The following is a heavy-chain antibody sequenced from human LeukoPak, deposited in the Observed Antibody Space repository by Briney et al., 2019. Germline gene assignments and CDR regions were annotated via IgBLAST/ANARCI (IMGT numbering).Heavy chain of an antibody. CDR3: ASIVDTAMAYDY. V-gene: IGHV1-18*01. J-gene: IGHJ4*02. CDR2: ISAYNGNT. D-gene: IGHD5-18*01. CDR1: GYTFTSYG. Sequence: AAVKVSCKASGYTFTSYGISWVRQAPGQGLEWMGWISAYNGNTNYAQKLQGRVTMTTDTSTSTAYMELRSLRSDDTAVYYCASIVDTAMAYDYWGQGTLVTVS.